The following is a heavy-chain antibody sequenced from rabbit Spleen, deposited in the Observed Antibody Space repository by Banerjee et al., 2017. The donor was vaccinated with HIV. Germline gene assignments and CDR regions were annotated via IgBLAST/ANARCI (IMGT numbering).Heavy chain of an antibody. J-gene: IGHJ4*02. V-gene: IGHV1S40*01. CDR1: TLSFSNSYY. D-gene: IGHD1-1*01. CDR2: IDAGSSAST. Sequence: QSLEESGGDLVKPGASLTLTCTASTLSFSNSYYICWVRQAPGKGLEWIACIDAGSSASTYYASWAKGRFTISNTSSTTVTLQVTRLTAADTATYFCARDLPEIIGWNFGFWGPGTLVTVS. CDR3: ARDLPEIIGWNFGF.